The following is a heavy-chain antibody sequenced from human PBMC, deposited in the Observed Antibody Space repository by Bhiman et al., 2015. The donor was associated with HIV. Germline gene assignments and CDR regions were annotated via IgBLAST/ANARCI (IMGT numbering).Heavy chain of an antibody. Sequence: EMQLVESGGGLVQPGRSLRLSCAASGFTFDDYAMHWVRQVPGKGLEWVSGISWNGRRIDYADSVQGRFTISRDNAKNSLYLQVSSLRAEDTALYYCAKDSGTGSRYYYGMDVWGQGTTVIVSS. D-gene: IGHD1-1*01. CDR3: AKDSGTGSRYYYGMDV. CDR1: GFTFDDYA. J-gene: IGHJ6*02. CDR2: ISWNGRRI. V-gene: IGHV3-9*01.